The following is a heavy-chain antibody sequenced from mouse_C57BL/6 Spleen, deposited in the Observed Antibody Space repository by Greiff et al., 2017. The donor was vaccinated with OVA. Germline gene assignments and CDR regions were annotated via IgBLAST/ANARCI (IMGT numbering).Heavy chain of an antibody. V-gene: IGHV5-4*03. Sequence: EVKVEESGGGLVKPGGSLKLSCAASGFTFSSYAMSWVRQTPEKRLEWVATISDGGSYTYYPDNVKGRFTISRDNAKNNLYLQMSHLKSEDTAMYYCARRDYYGPFDYWGQGTTLTVSS. CDR3: ARRDYYGPFDY. CDR2: ISDGGSYT. CDR1: GFTFSSYA. J-gene: IGHJ2*01. D-gene: IGHD1-2*01.